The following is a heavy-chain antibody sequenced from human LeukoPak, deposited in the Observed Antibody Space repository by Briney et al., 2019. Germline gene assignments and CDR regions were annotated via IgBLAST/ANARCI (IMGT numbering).Heavy chain of an antibody. V-gene: IGHV1-69*05. Sequence: SVKVSCKASGGTFSSYAISWVRQAPRQGLEWMGGIIPIFGTANYAQKFQGRVTMTTDTSTSTAYMELRSLRSDDTAVYYCARSPYYGDSYNNWFDPWGQGTLVTVSS. D-gene: IGHD4-17*01. CDR3: ARSPYYGDSYNNWFDP. CDR1: GGTFSSYA. J-gene: IGHJ5*02. CDR2: IIPIFGTA.